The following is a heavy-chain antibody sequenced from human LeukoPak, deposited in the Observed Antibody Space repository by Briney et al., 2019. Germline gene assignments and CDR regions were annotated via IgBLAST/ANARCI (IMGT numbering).Heavy chain of an antibody. Sequence: SVKVSCKASGGTFSSYAICWVRQAPGQRLEWMGGIIPIFGTANYAQKFQGRVTITADESTSTAYMELSSLRSEDTAVYYCARAEVVPAVRYYYYYMDVWGKGTTVTVSS. CDR3: ARAEVVPAVRYYYYYMDV. D-gene: IGHD2-2*01. J-gene: IGHJ6*03. CDR1: GGTFSSYA. CDR2: IIPIFGTA. V-gene: IGHV1-69*13.